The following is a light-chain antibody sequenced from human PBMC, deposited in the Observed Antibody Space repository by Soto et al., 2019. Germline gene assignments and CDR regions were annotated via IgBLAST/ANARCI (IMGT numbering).Light chain of an antibody. Sequence: QSALTQPASVSGSPGQSITISCTGTSSDVGGYNYVSWYQQHPGKAHKLMIYDVSNRPSGVSNRFSGSMSGNTAALTISGLQGEDEADYYCSSYTSRSTFVVFGGGTKETVL. V-gene: IGLV2-14*01. CDR2: DVS. CDR1: SSDVGGYNY. J-gene: IGLJ2*01. CDR3: SSYTSRSTFVV.